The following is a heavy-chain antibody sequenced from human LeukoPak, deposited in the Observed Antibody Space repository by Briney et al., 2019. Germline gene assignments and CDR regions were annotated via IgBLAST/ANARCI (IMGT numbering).Heavy chain of an antibody. J-gene: IGHJ4*02. Sequence: ASVKVSCKASGGTFSSYAISWVRQAPGQGLEWMGWINPNSGGTNYAQKFQGRVTMTRDTSISTAYMELSRLRSDDTAVYYCASTIFGVVTLDYWGQGTLVTVSS. D-gene: IGHD3-3*01. V-gene: IGHV1-2*02. CDR2: INPNSGGT. CDR3: ASTIFGVVTLDY. CDR1: GGTFSSYA.